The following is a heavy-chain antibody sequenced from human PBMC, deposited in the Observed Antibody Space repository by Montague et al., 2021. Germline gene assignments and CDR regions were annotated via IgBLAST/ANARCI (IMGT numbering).Heavy chain of an antibody. V-gene: IGHV4-59*03. CDR3: ARRGRPMGLYHFDY. CDR1: SGSISSFS. CDR2: LYVSGDT. J-gene: IGHJ4*02. D-gene: IGHD2-8*01. Sequence: SETLSLTCIVSSGSISSFSWAWSRLAPGQALGWIGHLYVSGDTYYNPSLYSRLPFSLYTSRNQFFLRLTSVTDADTAVYYCARRGRPMGLYHFDYWGQGTLVTVSS.